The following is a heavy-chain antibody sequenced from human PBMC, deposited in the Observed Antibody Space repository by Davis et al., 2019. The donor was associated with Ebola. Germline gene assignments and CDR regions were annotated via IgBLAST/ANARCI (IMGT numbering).Heavy chain of an antibody. D-gene: IGHD3/OR15-3a*01. CDR2: VHYSGTT. J-gene: IGHJ4*02. Sequence: SETLSLTCTLSGASINGGTYYWSWIRQPPGKGLEWIGCVHYSGTTEYNPALWIRVTTSLDTSKNQLSLSLSSVTAADTALYYCARTMVFGIVINGFDYWGQGIPVTVSS. V-gene: IGHV4-30-4*01. CDR1: GASINGGTYY. CDR3: ARTMVFGIVINGFDY.